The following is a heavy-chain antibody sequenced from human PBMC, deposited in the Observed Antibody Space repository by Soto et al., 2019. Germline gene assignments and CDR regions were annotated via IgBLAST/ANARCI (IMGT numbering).Heavy chain of an antibody. D-gene: IGHD5-12*01. CDR2: IKQDGSEI. Sequence: PGGSVRLSCAISGFTFCTSWMSWVRQAPGKGPDWVANIKQDGSEIYYVDSVKGRFTISRDNAKNSLYLQMNSLRAEDTAMYYCARGLGYSGYYFDYWGQGALVTVSS. V-gene: IGHV3-7*03. CDR1: GFTFCTSW. J-gene: IGHJ4*02. CDR3: ARGLGYSGYYFDY.